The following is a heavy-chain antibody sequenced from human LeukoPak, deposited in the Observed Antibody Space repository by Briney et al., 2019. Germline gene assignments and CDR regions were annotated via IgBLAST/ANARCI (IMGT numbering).Heavy chain of an antibody. Sequence: SETLSLTCTVSGDSISSGDYYWSWIRQPAGNGLEWIGRISSSGSTNYNPSLKSRLTISVDTSKNQFSLKLTSVTAADTVVYFCARGPYSYDSSGAFDIWGKGTMVTVSS. CDR3: ARGPYSYDSSGAFDI. J-gene: IGHJ3*02. CDR1: GDSISSGDYY. V-gene: IGHV4-61*02. D-gene: IGHD3-22*01. CDR2: ISSSGST.